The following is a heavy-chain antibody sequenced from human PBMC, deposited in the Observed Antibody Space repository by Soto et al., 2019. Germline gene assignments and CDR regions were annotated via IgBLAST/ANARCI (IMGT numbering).Heavy chain of an antibody. CDR2: ISGSGAST. D-gene: IGHD2-2*02. Sequence: SGGSLRLSCAASGFTFSSYAMSWVRQAPGKGLEWVSAISGSGASTYYADSVKGRFTISRDNSKNTLYLQMNSLRAEDTAVYYCAKDGEGYCISTSCYIDYWGQGTLVTVSS. CDR3: AKDGEGYCISTSCYIDY. V-gene: IGHV3-23*01. CDR1: GFTFSSYA. J-gene: IGHJ4*02.